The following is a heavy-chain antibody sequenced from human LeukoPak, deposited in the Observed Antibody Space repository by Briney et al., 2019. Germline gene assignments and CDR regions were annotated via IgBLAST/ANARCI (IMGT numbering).Heavy chain of an antibody. CDR2: IKTDGSIT. J-gene: IGHJ4*02. CDR1: EFTFSSYW. D-gene: IGHD6-19*01. V-gene: IGHV3-74*01. Sequence: GGSLRLSCAVSEFTFSSYWMHWVRQTPGKGLVWVSRIKTDGSITNYADSVKGRFTISRDNAKNSLYLQMNSLRAEDTAVYYCARDHSSGWGGYFDYWGQGTLVTVSS. CDR3: ARDHSSGWGGYFDY.